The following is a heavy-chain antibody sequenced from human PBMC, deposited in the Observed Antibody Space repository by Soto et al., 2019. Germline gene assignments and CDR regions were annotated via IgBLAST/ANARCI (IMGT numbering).Heavy chain of an antibody. D-gene: IGHD3-10*01. J-gene: IGHJ4*02. CDR2: ISAYNGDT. Sequence: QIQLVQSGAEVKMPGASVKVSCKASGYTFTNYGFSWVRQAPGQGLQWVGWISAYNGDTNYAQRFQGKVTLTTDPSTHTAYMELRSLTSDDTAVYYCARDPPKSYGSGKGDYWGQGTPVTVSS. CDR3: ARDPPKSYGSGKGDY. V-gene: IGHV1-18*01. CDR1: GYTFTNYG.